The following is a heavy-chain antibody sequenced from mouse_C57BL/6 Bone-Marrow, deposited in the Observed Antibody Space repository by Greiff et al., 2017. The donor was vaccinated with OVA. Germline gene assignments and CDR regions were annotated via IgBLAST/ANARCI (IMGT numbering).Heavy chain of an antibody. CDR1: GYTFTDYN. CDR3: AREPFYDGFMDY. CDR2: INPNNGGT. D-gene: IGHD2-3*01. V-gene: IGHV1-18*01. Sequence: EVQVVESGPELVKPGASVKIPCKASGYTFTDYNMDWVKQSHGKSLEWIGDINPNNGGTIYNQKFKGKATLTVDKSSSTAYMELRSLTSEDTAVYYCAREPFYDGFMDYWGQGTSVTVSS. J-gene: IGHJ4*01.